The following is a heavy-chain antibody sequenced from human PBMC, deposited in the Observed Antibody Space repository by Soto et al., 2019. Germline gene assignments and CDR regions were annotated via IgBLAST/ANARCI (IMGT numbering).Heavy chain of an antibody. CDR3: TRGPRPSSTGTGAY. J-gene: IGHJ4*02. Sequence: GGSLRLSCAASGFIFKMYWMHWVRQSPGKGLVWISRIYNDGTYSDYADSVRGRFTISRDNVNDTLYLQMNNLRAEDSGLYYCTRGPRPSSTGTGAYWGQGIQVTVSS. V-gene: IGHV3-74*01. CDR2: IYNDGTYS. CDR1: GFIFKMYW. D-gene: IGHD3-10*01.